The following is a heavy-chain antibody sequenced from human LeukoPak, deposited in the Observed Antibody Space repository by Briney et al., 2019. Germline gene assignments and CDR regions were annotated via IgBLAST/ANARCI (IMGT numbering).Heavy chain of an antibody. CDR3: ASPWSSGYYKSLGY. J-gene: IGHJ4*02. CDR2: INHSGST. V-gene: IGHV4-34*01. D-gene: IGHD3-22*01. Sequence: SETLSLTCAVSGGSFSGYYWSWIRQPPGKGLEWIGEINHSGSTNYNPSLKSRVTISVDTSKNQFSLKLSSVTAADTAVYYCASPWSSGYYKSLGYWGQGTLVTVSS. CDR1: GGSFSGYY.